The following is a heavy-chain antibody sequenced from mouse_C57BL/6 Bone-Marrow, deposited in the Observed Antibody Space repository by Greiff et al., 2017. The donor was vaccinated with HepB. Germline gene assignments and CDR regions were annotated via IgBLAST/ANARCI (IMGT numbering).Heavy chain of an antibody. D-gene: IGHD1-1*01. V-gene: IGHV5-17*01. CDR2: ISSGSSTI. CDR3: ARELRSDWYFDV. CDR1: GFTFSDYG. J-gene: IGHJ1*03. Sequence: EVKLVESGGDLVKPGGSLKLSCAASGFTFSDYGMHWVRQAPEKGLEWVAYISSGSSTIYYADTVKGRFTISRDNAKNTLFLQMTSLRSEDTAMYYCARELRSDWYFDVWGTGTTVTVSS.